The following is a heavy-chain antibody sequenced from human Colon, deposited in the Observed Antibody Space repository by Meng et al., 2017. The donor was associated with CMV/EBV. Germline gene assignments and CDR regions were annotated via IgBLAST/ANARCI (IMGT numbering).Heavy chain of an antibody. CDR1: GDSINAGDY. V-gene: IGHV4-38-2*02. D-gene: IGHD2-21*02. CDR2: LYHSGGR. CDR3: ARALDCWSVPDY. J-gene: IGHJ4*02. Sequence: GSLRLSCSVSGDSINAGDYWGWIRQPPGKGLEWIGSLYHSGGRYYNPALRSRVTLSVDTSKNQFSLHLASVSVADTAIYFCARALDCWSVPDYWGQGMLVTVSS.